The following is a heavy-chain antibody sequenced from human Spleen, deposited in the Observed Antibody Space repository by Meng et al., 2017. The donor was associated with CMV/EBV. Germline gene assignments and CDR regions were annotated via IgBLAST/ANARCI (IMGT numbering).Heavy chain of an antibody. CDR2: ISAYNGNT. V-gene: IGHV1-18*01. CDR1: GYTFINHG. CDR3: ARVGGPPYCSSTSCYIEGDYYYYYGMDV. J-gene: IGHJ6*02. D-gene: IGHD2-2*02. Sequence: ASVKVSCKASGYTFINHGISWVRQAPGQGLEWMGWISAYNGNTNNAQKLQGRVTMTTDTSTSTAYMELSSLRSEDTAVYYCARVGGPPYCSSTSCYIEGDYYYYYGMDVWGQGTTVTVSS.